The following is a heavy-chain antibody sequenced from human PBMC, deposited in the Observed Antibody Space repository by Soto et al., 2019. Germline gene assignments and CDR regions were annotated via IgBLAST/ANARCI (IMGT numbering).Heavy chain of an antibody. V-gene: IGHV4-34*01. Sequence: SETLSLTCAVYGGSFSGYYWSWIRQPPGKGLEWIGEINHSGSTNYNPSLKSRVTISVDTSKNQFSLKLSSVTAADTAVYYCARGREGVVAATLSLDYWGQGTLVTVSS. D-gene: IGHD2-15*01. J-gene: IGHJ4*02. CDR1: GGSFSGYY. CDR2: INHSGST. CDR3: ARGREGVVAATLSLDY.